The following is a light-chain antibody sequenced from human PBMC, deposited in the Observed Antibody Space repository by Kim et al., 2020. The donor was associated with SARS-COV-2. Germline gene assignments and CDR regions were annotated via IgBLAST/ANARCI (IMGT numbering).Light chain of an antibody. Sequence: DIVMTQSPLSLPVTPGEPASISCRSSQSLLHSNGYNYLDWYLQKPGQSPQLLIYLGSNRASGVPDRFSGGGSGTGFTLKISRVEAEDVGVYYGMQALQTPYTFGQGTKLEI. CDR1: QSLLHSNGYNY. CDR3: MQALQTPYT. CDR2: LGS. J-gene: IGKJ2*01. V-gene: IGKV2-28*01.